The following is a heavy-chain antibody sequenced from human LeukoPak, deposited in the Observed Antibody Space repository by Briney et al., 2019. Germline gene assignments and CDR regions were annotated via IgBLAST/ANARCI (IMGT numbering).Heavy chain of an antibody. CDR2: IDYSGST. J-gene: IGHJ4*02. V-gene: IGHV4-39*07. D-gene: IGHD5-18*01. CDR1: SGSISSNNHF. CDR3: AKSSYSIFDY. Sequence: SETLSLPCTVSSGSISSNNHFWGWIRQPQGKGLEWIGNIDYSGSTDYNPSLKSRVSISVDTSKKQFYLKLTSVTAEDTAVYYCAKSSYSIFDYWGQGTLVTVSP.